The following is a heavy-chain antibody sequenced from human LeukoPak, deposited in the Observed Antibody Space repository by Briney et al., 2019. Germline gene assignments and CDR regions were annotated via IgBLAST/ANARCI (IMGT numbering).Heavy chain of an antibody. CDR3: AREGVYSPDPSSYHRHAFDV. J-gene: IGHJ3*01. CDR2: IIPTFYVA. D-gene: IGHD3-16*02. CDR1: GYTFTSYD. V-gene: IGHV1-69*04. Sequence: GASVKVSCKASGYTFTSYDIHWVRQATGQGLEWMGRIIPTFYVANFAQKFKGRVTITADKSTNTAHLELSSLRSEDTAVYYCAREGVYSPDPSSYHRHAFDVWGKGTVVIVSS.